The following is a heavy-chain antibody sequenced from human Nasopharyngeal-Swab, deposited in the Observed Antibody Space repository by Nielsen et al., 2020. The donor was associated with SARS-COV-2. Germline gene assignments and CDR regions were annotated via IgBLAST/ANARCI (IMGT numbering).Heavy chain of an antibody. CDR1: GFTYDDYA. V-gene: IGHV3-9*01. J-gene: IGHJ4*02. CDR3: AKDLALYDYVWGSYRFASDH. D-gene: IGHD3-16*02. CDR2: ITWNGGA. Sequence: GGSLRLSCAASGFTYDDYAMHWVRQAPGKGLEWVSGITWNGGAAYSDSVKGRATISRDNSKNTLYLQMNSLTAEDAAVYYCAKDLALYDYVWGSYRFASDHWGRGTLVTVSS.